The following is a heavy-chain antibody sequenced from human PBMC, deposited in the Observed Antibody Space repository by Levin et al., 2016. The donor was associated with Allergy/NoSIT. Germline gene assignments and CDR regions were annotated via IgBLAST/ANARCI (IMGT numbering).Heavy chain of an antibody. V-gene: IGHV3-23*01. D-gene: IGHD3-22*01. CDR2: ISGSGDNI. CDR1: GFAFRSDV. J-gene: IGHJ4*02. CDR3: AKDIHYYSCDY. Sequence: GESLKISCAASGFAFRSDVMNWVRQAPGKGLEWVSAISGSGDNIKYADSVKGRFTISRDNSRNTLYLQMNSLRVEDTAVYYCAKDIHYYSCDYWGQGTLVTVSS.